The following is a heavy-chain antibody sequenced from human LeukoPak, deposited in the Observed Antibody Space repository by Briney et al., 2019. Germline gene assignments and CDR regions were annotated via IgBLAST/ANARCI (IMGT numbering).Heavy chain of an antibody. CDR2: IKSKAEGGTT. J-gene: IGHJ4*02. CDR3: ARAPGYWGSAPFGS. D-gene: IGHD7-27*01. CDR1: GLTFTNAW. V-gene: IGHV3-15*01. Sequence: GGSLRLSCEVSGLTFTNAWMDWVRQAPGKSLEWVGRIKSKAEGGTTDYAAPVEGRFSVSRDDSKNTLFLQMDSLKSDDTALYYCARAPGYWGSAPFGSWGQGNLVIVS.